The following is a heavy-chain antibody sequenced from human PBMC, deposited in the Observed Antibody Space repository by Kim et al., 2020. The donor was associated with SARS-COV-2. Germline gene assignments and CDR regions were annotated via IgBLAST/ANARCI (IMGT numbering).Heavy chain of an antibody. V-gene: IGHV4-4*07. CDR3: ARSTAGWNYYFDY. Sequence: NYNPALKRRVTMSRDTAKNQVSLKLTAVTAADTAVYYCARSTAGWNYYFDYWGLGTLVTVSS. D-gene: IGHD1-7*01. J-gene: IGHJ4*02.